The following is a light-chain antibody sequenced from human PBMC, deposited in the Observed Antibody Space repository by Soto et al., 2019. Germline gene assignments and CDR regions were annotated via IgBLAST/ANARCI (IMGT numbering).Light chain of an antibody. J-gene: IGKJ4*01. V-gene: IGKV1-17*01. CDR3: LQHNAYPLT. CDR1: QDIGND. Sequence: DLQMTQSPSSLSASVGDRVTITCRASQDIGNDVGWYQQKPGKAPKRVIFAASRLQSGVPSRFGGSGSGTEFILTVSSLQPEDFATYYCLQHNAYPLTFGGGTTVDIK. CDR2: AAS.